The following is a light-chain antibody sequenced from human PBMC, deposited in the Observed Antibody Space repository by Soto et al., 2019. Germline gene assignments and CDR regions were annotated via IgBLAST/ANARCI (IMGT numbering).Light chain of an antibody. CDR3: QQRTNWPLT. Sequence: EIVLTQSPATLSLSPGERATLCCRASQSINNYLAWYQQKLGQPPRLLIYDASKRVTGIPARFSGSGSGTDFTLTISSLEPEDFAVYYCQQRTNWPLTFGGGTKVEIK. J-gene: IGKJ4*01. CDR2: DAS. V-gene: IGKV3-11*01. CDR1: QSINNY.